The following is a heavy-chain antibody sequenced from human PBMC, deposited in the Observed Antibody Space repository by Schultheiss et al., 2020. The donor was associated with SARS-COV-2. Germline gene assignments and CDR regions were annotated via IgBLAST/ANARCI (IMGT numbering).Heavy chain of an antibody. J-gene: IGHJ4*02. CDR2: IYYSGST. CDR3: ARVQTPHFDY. V-gene: IGHV4-59*12. CDR1: GGSIGSYY. Sequence: SETLSLTCAVSGGSIGSYYWTWIRQPPGKGLEWIGYIYYSGSTNYNPSLKSRVTISVDTSKNQFSLKLSSVTAADTAVYYCARVQTPHFDYWGQGTLVTVSS.